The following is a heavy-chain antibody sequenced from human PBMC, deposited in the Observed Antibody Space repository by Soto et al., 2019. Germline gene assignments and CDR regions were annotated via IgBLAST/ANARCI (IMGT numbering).Heavy chain of an antibody. V-gene: IGHV1-69*04. CDR1: GYTFTTYY. CDR2: IFPLTDIP. J-gene: IGHJ4*02. CDR3: ARGPLVVLNYFES. Sequence: SVKVSCKASGYTFTTYYMHWVRQAPGQGLEWMGSIFPLTDIPDYAQNFQARVTISADKSTSTAYMELSSLTSDDTAMYFCARGPLVVLNYFESWGQGTLVTVSS.